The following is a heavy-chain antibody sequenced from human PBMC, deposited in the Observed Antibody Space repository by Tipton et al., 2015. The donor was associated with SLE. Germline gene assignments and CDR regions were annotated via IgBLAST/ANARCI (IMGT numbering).Heavy chain of an antibody. V-gene: IGHV1-2*02. J-gene: IGHJ4*02. Sequence: QSGPEVKKPGASVKVSCKASGYTFTGYYMHWVRQAPGQGLEWMGWINPNSGGTNYAQKFQGRVTMTRDTSISTAYMELSRLRSDDTALYYCARVAAAGRTPYYYDYWGQGTLVTVSS. CDR1: GYTFTGYY. CDR2: INPNSGGT. D-gene: IGHD6-13*01. CDR3: ARVAAAGRTPYYYDY.